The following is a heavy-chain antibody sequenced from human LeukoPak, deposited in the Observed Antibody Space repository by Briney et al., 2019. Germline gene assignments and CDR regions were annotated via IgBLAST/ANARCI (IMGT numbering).Heavy chain of an antibody. CDR2: IWKDGGDK. Sequence: GGSLRLSCAASGVSFSDCGMHWVRQAPDKGLEWVALIWKDGGDKYYSDSVKGRFTISRDNSKNTLDLQMNSLSAEDTAIYYCVREGLGGTPYRGNFDYWGQGTLVTVSS. CDR3: VREGLGGTPYRGNFDY. J-gene: IGHJ4*02. D-gene: IGHD1-1*01. V-gene: IGHV3-33*01. CDR1: GVSFSDCG.